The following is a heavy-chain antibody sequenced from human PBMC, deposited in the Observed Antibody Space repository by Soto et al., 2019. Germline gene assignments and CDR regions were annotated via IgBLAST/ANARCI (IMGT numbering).Heavy chain of an antibody. D-gene: IGHD5-18*01. J-gene: IGHJ3*02. CDR2: ISTSSSNI. V-gene: IGHV3-48*02. CDR3: ASDWYSNALAPDAFDI. Sequence: EVQLVESGGGLVQPGESLRLSCAASGFTFSSYSLNWVRQAPGKGLEWVSYISTSSSNIYYADSVKGRFTISRDNANNSLYLQMNSLRDGDTAVYYCASDWYSNALAPDAFDIWGQWTMVIVSS. CDR1: GFTFSSYS.